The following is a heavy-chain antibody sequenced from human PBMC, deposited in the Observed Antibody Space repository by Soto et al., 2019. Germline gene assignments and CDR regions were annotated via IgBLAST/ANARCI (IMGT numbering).Heavy chain of an antibody. CDR3: AKDTAPGFYDANGHLDY. CDR1: GISFDDYP. J-gene: IGHJ4*02. CDR2: INWDSGDI. Sequence: VQLVESGGGLVQPGRSRRLSCVVSGISFDDYPMHWVRQVPGKGLEWVSGINWDSGDIGYADSVKGRFTISRDNAKNSLYLQMNSLRTEDTALYYCAKDTAPGFYDANGHLDYWGQGTPVTVSS. D-gene: IGHD2-8*01. V-gene: IGHV3-9*01.